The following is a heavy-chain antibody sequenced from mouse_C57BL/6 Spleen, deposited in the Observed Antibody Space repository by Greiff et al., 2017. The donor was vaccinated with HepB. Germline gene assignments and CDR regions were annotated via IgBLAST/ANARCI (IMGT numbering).Heavy chain of an antibody. CDR1: GFNIKDDY. Sequence: EVKLQESGAELVRPGASVKLSCTASGFNIKDDYMHWVKQRPEQGLEWIGWIDPENGDTEYASKFQGKATITADTSSNTAYLQLSSLTSEDTAVYYCTPLYDYDVRQAMDYWGQGTSVTVSS. J-gene: IGHJ4*01. D-gene: IGHD2-4*01. V-gene: IGHV14-4*01. CDR2: IDPENGDT. CDR3: TPLYDYDVRQAMDY.